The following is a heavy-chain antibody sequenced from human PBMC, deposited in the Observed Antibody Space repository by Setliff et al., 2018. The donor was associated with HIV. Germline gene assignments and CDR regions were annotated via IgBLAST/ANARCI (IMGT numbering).Heavy chain of an antibody. CDR1: GFSINSGYS. Sequence: PSETLSLTCAVSGFSINSGYSWDWIRQSPGKGLEWIGALYNSGSTYYNPSLKSRVTISVDTSKNHFSLKLTSVTAADTAVYYYARGLIAATGTWFDPWGQGTLVTVSS. D-gene: IGHD6-13*01. J-gene: IGHJ5*02. CDR3: ARGLIAATGTWFDP. CDR2: LYNSGST. V-gene: IGHV4-38-2*01.